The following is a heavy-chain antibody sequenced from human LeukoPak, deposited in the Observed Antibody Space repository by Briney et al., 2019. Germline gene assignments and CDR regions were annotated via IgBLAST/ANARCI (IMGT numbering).Heavy chain of an antibody. D-gene: IGHD4-23*01. CDR1: GGSISSGDYY. Sequence: SETPSLTCTVSGGSISSGDYYWSWIRQPPGKGLEWIGYIYYSGSTYYNPSLKSRVTISVDTSKNQFSLKLSSVTAADTAVYYCARGDYGGNVGYYYYGMDVWGQGTTVTVSS. CDR2: IYYSGST. J-gene: IGHJ6*02. CDR3: ARGDYGGNVGYYYYGMDV. V-gene: IGHV4-30-4*01.